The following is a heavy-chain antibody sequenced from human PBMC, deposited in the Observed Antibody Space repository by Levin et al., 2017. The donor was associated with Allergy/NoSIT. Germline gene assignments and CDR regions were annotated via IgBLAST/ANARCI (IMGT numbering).Heavy chain of an antibody. CDR2: MNPNSGNT. CDR1: GYTFTSYD. CDR3: ARGLGGGGFLKEGNIAARNDY. D-gene: IGHD6-6*01. Sequence: ASVKVSCKASGYTFTSYDINWVRQATGQGLEWMGWMNPNSGNTGYAQKFQGRVTMTRNTSISTAYMELSSLRSEDTAVYYCARGLGGGGFLKEGNIAARNDYWGQGTLVTVSS. J-gene: IGHJ4*02. V-gene: IGHV1-8*01.